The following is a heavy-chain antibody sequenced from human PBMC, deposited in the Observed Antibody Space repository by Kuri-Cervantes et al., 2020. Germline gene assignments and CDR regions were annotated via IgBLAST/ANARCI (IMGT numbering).Heavy chain of an antibody. J-gene: IGHJ6*02. D-gene: IGHD2-2*01. Sequence: GESLKISCAASGFTFSSYAMSWVRQAPGKGLEWVAVISYDGSNKYYADSVKGRFTISRDNSKNTLYLQMNSLRAEDTAVYYCARDWSTRARRLSGMDVWGQGTTVTVSS. CDR2: ISYDGSNK. CDR3: ARDWSTRARRLSGMDV. CDR1: GFTFSSYA. V-gene: IGHV3-30-3*01.